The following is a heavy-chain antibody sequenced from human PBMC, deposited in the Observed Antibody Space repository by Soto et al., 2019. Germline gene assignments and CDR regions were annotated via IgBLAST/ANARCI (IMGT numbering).Heavy chain of an antibody. CDR1: GFTFSDYY. Sequence: GGSLRLSCAASGFTFSDYYMSWIRQAPGKGLEWVSYISSSSSYTNYADSVKGRFTISRDNAKNSLYLQMNSLRAEDTAVYYCARDHRPYSGSYTYNWFDPWGQGTLVTVSS. V-gene: IGHV3-11*05. CDR2: ISSSSSYT. D-gene: IGHD1-26*01. J-gene: IGHJ5*02. CDR3: ARDHRPYSGSYTYNWFDP.